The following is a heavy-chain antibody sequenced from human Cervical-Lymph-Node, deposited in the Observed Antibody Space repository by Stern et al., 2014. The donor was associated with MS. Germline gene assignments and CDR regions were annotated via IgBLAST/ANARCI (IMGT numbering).Heavy chain of an antibody. CDR2: IYTSGST. CDR3: ARDCRLRYFDNYGMDV. D-gene: IGHD3-9*01. Sequence: QLQLQESGPGLVKPSQTLSLTCTVSGGSISSGSYYWSWIRQPDGKGLEWIGRIYTSGSTNYNPSLKSRVTISVDTSKNQFSLQRSSVTAADTAVYYCARDCRLRYFDNYGMDVWGQGTTVTVSS. CDR1: GGSISSGSYY. J-gene: IGHJ6*02. V-gene: IGHV4-61*02.